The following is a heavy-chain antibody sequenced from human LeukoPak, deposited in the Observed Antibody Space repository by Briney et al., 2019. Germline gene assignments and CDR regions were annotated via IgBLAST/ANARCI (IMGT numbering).Heavy chain of an antibody. Sequence: SETLSLTCAVSGGSISSGGYSWSWIRQPPGKGLEWIGYIYHSGSTYYNPSLKSRVTISVDRSKNQFSLKLSSVTAADTAVYYCARGAVLRFLEWLPGYGMDVWGQGTTVTVSS. J-gene: IGHJ6*02. CDR1: GGSISSGGYS. V-gene: IGHV4-30-2*01. CDR2: IYHSGST. CDR3: ARGAVLRFLEWLPGYGMDV. D-gene: IGHD3-3*01.